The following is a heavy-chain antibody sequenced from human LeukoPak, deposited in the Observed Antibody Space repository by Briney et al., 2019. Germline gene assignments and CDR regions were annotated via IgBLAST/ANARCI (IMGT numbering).Heavy chain of an antibody. D-gene: IGHD4-17*01. CDR2: ISGSGGST. V-gene: IGHV3-23*01. CDR1: GFTFSSYA. Sequence: GGSLRLSCAASGFTFSSYAMSWVRQAPGKGLEWVSTISGSGGSTYYADSVKGRFTISRDNSKSTLYLQMNNLRAEDTAVYYCAKWGHGDLSRSFDYWGQGTLVTVSS. CDR3: AKWGHGDLSRSFDY. J-gene: IGHJ4*02.